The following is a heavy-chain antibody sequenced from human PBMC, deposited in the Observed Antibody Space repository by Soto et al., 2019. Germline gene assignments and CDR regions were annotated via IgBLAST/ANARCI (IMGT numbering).Heavy chain of an antibody. V-gene: IGHV1-18*01. CDR2: ISAYNGNT. D-gene: IGHD6-19*01. J-gene: IGHJ4*02. CDR3: ARERRDRGWYELYY. CDR1: GYTFTSYG. Sequence: QVQLVQSGAEVKNPGASVKVSCKASGYTFTSYGISWVRQAPGQGLEWMGWISAYNGNTNYAQTLQGRVTMTTDTSTSTAYMEPRSLRSDDPAVYYCARERRDRGWYELYYWGQGTLVTVSS.